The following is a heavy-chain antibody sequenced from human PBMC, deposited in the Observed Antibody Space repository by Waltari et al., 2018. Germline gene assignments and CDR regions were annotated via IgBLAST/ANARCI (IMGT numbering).Heavy chain of an antibody. J-gene: IGHJ4*02. CDR1: GFTFSRYW. D-gene: IGHD7-27*01. CDR3: VRDEPGDGLDY. CDR2: IESDESRT. V-gene: IGHV3-74*03. Sequence: EVQLVEYGGALVQPGGSLRLSCATSGFTFSRYWMHWVRQAPVKGLMWVSHIESDESRTTYADSVKGRFTISRDNAKNTVYLQMNNLRDEDTAVYYCVRDEPGDGLDYWGQGTLVTVSS.